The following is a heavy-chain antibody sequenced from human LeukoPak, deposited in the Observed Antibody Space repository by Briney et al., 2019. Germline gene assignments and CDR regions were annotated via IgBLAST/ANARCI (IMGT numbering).Heavy chain of an antibody. Sequence: SETLSPTCTVSGGSVSSGSYYWSWIRQPPGKGLEWIGYIYYSGSTNYNPSLKSRVTISVDTSKNQFSLKLSSVTAADTAVYYCARYGYSYGDFVYWGQGTLVTVSS. V-gene: IGHV4-61*01. D-gene: IGHD5-18*01. CDR2: IYYSGST. CDR1: GGSVSSGSYY. CDR3: ARYGYSYGDFVY. J-gene: IGHJ4*02.